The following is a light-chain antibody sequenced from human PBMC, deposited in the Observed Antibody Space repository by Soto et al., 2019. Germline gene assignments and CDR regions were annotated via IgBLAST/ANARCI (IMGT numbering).Light chain of an antibody. CDR3: HQYAKSPVP. CDR1: QNVAGNF. J-gene: IGKJ2*01. CDR2: GVN. V-gene: IGKV3-20*01. Sequence: IVLAQSPGTLSWSPGERATISCRANQNVAGNFVAWYQHKPGQAPRLLIAGVNHRATGIPDRFSGRGSGTEFTLTISGLEPQDFAVYYCHQYAKSPVPVGQGTKVDIK.